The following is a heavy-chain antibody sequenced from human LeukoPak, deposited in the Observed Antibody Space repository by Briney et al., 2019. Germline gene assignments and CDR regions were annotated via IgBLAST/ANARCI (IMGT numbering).Heavy chain of an antibody. Sequence: GGSLRLSCAASGFTFSRYSMNWVRQAPGKGLEWVSYISSSSRTIHYADSVKGRFTISRDNAKNSLYLQMNSLRAEDTAVYYCAKVAGYSSSSFYYYYMDVWGKGTTVTVSS. CDR2: ISSSSRTI. CDR1: GFTFSRYS. D-gene: IGHD6-6*01. J-gene: IGHJ6*03. V-gene: IGHV3-48*01. CDR3: AKVAGYSSSSFYYYYMDV.